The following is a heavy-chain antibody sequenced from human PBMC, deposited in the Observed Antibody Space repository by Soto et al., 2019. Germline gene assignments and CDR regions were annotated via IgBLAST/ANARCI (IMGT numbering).Heavy chain of an antibody. CDR3: AIANYGDDDY. V-gene: IGHV1-18*04. J-gene: IGHJ4*02. CDR1: GYTFSTST. Sequence: LVQSGAEAKKPGTSVKVSCKASGYTFSTSTISWVRQAPGQGLEWLGWIKAYSGNTNYAPKLQDRVTMTTDTSTSTAYLELMSLTNDDTAMYYCAIANYGDDDYWGQGTLVTVSS. CDR2: IKAYSGNT. D-gene: IGHD4-17*01.